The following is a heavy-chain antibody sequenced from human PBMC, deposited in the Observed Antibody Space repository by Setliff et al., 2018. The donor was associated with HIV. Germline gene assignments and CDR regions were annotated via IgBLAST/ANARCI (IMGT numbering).Heavy chain of an antibody. CDR1: GYTFTTYS. D-gene: IGHD2-15*01. Sequence: GASVKVSCKTSGYTFTTYSIHWVRQAPGQSLEWMGWINVGEGDTKYSQELQGRITITTDTSANTAYMELSSLRSDDTAVYFCARGALLAVFDFDHWGHGTLVTVSS. V-gene: IGHV1-3*01. CDR3: ARGALLAVFDFDH. CDR2: INVGEGDT. J-gene: IGHJ4*01.